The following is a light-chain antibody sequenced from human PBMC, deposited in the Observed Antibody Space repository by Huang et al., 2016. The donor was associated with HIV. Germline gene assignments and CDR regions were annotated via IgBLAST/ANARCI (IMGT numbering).Light chain of an antibody. CDR3: QQYYSSLWT. Sequence: DIVMTQSPDSLTVSLGERATIHCKSSQSLLYNSNNKNYLNWYQQKPGQPPKLRIYWASAREAGVPDRFSGSGSGTNVALTISSLQAEDVAVYYCQQYYSSLWTFGQGTKVEIK. V-gene: IGKV4-1*01. CDR2: WAS. CDR1: QSLLYNSNNKNY. J-gene: IGKJ1*01.